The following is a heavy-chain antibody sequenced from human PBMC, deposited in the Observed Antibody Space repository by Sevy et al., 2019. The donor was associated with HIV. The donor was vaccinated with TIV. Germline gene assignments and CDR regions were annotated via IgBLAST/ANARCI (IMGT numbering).Heavy chain of an antibody. Sequence: GGSLRLSCAASEFTFSSYAMSWVRQAPGKGLEWVSAISGSGGSTYYADSVKGRFTISRDNSKNTLYLQMNSLRAEDTAVYYCAKEEDHVLRFIAGYWGQGTLVTVSS. J-gene: IGHJ4*02. CDR2: ISGSGGST. V-gene: IGHV3-23*01. CDR3: AKEEDHVLRFIAGY. D-gene: IGHD3-3*01. CDR1: EFTFSSYA.